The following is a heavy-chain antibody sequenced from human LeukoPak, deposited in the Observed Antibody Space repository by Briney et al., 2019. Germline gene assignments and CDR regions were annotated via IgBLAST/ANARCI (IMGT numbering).Heavy chain of an antibody. Sequence: SETLSLTCTISGSSITSVSHYWGWLRQPPGKGLEWLGDIYYTGSTYYSPSLRSRVTMSVHTSENQFSLRLNSVTAVDTAVYYGARRWGNIVGVTYEYWGQGTLVTVSS. D-gene: IGHD3-16*01. CDR1: GSSITSVSHY. CDR2: IYYTGST. CDR3: ARRWGNIVGVTYEY. J-gene: IGHJ4*02. V-gene: IGHV4-39*01.